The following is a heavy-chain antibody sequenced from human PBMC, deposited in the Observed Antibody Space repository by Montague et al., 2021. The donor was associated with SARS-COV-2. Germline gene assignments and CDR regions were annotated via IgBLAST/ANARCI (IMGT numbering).Heavy chain of an antibody. Sequence: SETLSLTCTVSGGAISSSNYDWGWIRQPPGKGLEWIGNMYYSGSTYYNPSLKSRVTISIDTSKNQFSLKLSSVTAADTAVYYCARDDIVLQGVTKGMDVWGQATTVTVSS. CDR3: ARDDIVLQGVTKGMDV. J-gene: IGHJ6*02. D-gene: IGHD3-10*01. V-gene: IGHV4-39*07. CDR1: GGAISSSNYD. CDR2: MYYSGST.